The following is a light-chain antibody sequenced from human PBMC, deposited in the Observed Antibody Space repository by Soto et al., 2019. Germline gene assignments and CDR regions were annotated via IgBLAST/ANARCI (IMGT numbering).Light chain of an antibody. CDR1: QGIRND. Sequence: DLQMTQSPSSLSASVGDRVTITCRASQGIRNDLAWHQQKPGKAPKRLIYAASSLQSGVPSRFSGSASGTEFTLTISSLQPEDFATYYCLQQNSYPLTFGGGTKVEIK. J-gene: IGKJ4*01. CDR3: LQQNSYPLT. CDR2: AAS. V-gene: IGKV1-17*01.